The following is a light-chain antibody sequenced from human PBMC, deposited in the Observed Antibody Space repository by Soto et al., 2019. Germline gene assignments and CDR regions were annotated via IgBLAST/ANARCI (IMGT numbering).Light chain of an antibody. CDR3: SSYVGSNNYV. J-gene: IGLJ1*01. CDR1: GSDIGGHNF. CDR2: EVT. Sequence: QSALTQPPSASGSPGQSVTISCTGTGSDIGGHNFVSWYQQHPGKAPKLIISEVTKRPSGVPDRFSGSKSGNTASLTVSGLQAEDEADYYCSSYVGSNNYVFGSGTKLTVL. V-gene: IGLV2-8*01.